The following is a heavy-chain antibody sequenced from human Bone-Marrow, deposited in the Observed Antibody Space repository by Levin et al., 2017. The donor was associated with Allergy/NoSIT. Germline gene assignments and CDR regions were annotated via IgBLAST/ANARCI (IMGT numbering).Heavy chain of an antibody. CDR1: GFSLISYG. CDR3: AKDPDDYSFQFDP. D-gene: IGHD4-11*01. Sequence: GGSLRLSCEASGFSLISYGMHWVRQAPGKGLEWVAIISYDGRDYKYADSVRGRFTVSRDNSKNTLYLQMNSLKTEDTGVYYCAKDPDDYSFQFDPWGQGTLVTVSS. J-gene: IGHJ5*02. V-gene: IGHV3-30*18. CDR2: ISYDGRDY.